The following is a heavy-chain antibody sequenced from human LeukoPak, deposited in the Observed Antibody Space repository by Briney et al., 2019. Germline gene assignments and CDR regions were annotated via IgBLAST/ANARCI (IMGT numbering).Heavy chain of an antibody. Sequence: SETLSLTCTVSGDAISRYFWGCIRQSPGKGLDWIGFIRHTGITNYNPSLKSRVVISVDRSKSQVSLKLSSLTPADTAVYYCAGIVTSRWYFDLWGRGILVTVSP. V-gene: IGHV4-59*01. D-gene: IGHD3-9*01. CDR2: IRHTGIT. J-gene: IGHJ2*01. CDR1: GDAISRYF. CDR3: AGIVTSRWYFDL.